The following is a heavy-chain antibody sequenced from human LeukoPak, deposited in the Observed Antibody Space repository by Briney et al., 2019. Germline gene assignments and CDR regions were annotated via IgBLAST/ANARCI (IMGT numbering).Heavy chain of an antibody. J-gene: IGHJ4*02. D-gene: IGHD5/OR15-5a*01. V-gene: IGHV3-7*01. CDR3: ARDGHYTIYELRFDY. Sequence: GGSLRLSCAASGFTFSSYWMSWVGQAQGKGLNWVANINQDGSEKYCVDSLKGRFTISRDNAENSLYLQMNSLRAEDTAVYYCARDGHYTIYELRFDYWGQGALVTVSS. CDR1: GFTFSSYW. CDR2: INQDGSEK.